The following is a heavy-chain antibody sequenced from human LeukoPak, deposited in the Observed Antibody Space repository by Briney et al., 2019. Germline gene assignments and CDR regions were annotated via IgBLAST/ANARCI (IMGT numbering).Heavy chain of an antibody. J-gene: IGHJ2*01. Sequence: PSETLSLTCTVSGGSISSSSYYWSWIRQPAGKGLEWIGRIYTSGSTNYNPSLKSRVTISVDTSKNQFSLKLSSVTAADTAVYYCARVSSSWYQDWYFDLWGRGTLVTVSS. CDR1: GGSISSSSYY. V-gene: IGHV4-61*02. CDR2: IYTSGST. D-gene: IGHD6-13*01. CDR3: ARVSSSWYQDWYFDL.